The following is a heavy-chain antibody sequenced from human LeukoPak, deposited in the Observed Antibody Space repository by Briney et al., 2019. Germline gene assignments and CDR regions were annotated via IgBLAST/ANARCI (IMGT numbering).Heavy chain of an antibody. Sequence: SETLSLTCTVSGGSISGYYWSWIRQPPGEGREWIGYIYYSGSTNYNPSLKSRVTISVDTSKNQFSLKLSSVTAADTAVYFCARDGGSGSYYRFDSWGQGTLVTVSS. CDR3: ARDGGSGSYYRFDS. V-gene: IGHV4-59*01. CDR1: GGSISGYY. CDR2: IYYSGST. J-gene: IGHJ4*02. D-gene: IGHD3-10*01.